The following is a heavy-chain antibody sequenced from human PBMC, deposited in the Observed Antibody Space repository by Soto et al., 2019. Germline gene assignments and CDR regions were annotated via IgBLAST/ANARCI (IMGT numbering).Heavy chain of an antibody. CDR1: GYTFTSYY. V-gene: IGHV1-46*03. J-gene: IGHJ4*02. CDR2: INLSADRT. Sequence: ASVKVSCKASGYTFTSYYTHWVRQAPGQGLEWMGIINLSADRTSYAQKFQGRFTVTMDTSTSTVYMELGSLRSEDTAVYYCVRDPSSGYRSFDYWGQGTLVTVSS. CDR3: VRDPSSGYRSFDY. D-gene: IGHD3-22*01.